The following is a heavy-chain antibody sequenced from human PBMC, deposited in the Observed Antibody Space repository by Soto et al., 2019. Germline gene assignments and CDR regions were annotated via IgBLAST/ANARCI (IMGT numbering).Heavy chain of an antibody. Sequence: SETLSLTCTVSDDSFTTTDSYWGWIRQSPGKGLEWIGYIYHSGSTYYNPSLKSRVTISVDRSKNQYSLKLSSMTAADTAVYYCARVPSPWGQGTLVTVSS. J-gene: IGHJ5*02. V-gene: IGHV4-30-2*06. CDR2: IYHSGST. CDR3: ARVPSP. CDR1: DDSFTTTDSY.